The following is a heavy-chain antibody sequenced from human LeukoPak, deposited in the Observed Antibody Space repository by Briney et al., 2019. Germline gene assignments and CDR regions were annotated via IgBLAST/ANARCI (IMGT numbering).Heavy chain of an antibody. D-gene: IGHD3-22*01. J-gene: IGHJ5*02. V-gene: IGHV3-30*04. Sequence: TGGSLRLPCAGSGFTFSGFAMHWVRQAPGKGLEWVAAISYHGRDKYYADAVSGRFTISRDNSKNTLHLEMNSLRTDDTAVYYCTKERGGGGRRINLMVGGYGPWGQGTQVTVSS. CDR1: GFTFSGFA. CDR2: ISYHGRDK. CDR3: TKERGGGGRRINLMVGGYGP.